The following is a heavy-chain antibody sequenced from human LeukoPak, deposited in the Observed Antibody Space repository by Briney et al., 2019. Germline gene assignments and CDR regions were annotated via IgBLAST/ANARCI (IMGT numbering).Heavy chain of an antibody. J-gene: IGHJ4*02. CDR2: IIPIFGTA. CDR3: AIGGPLPDDILTEGYYFDY. CDR1: GGTFSSYA. V-gene: IGHV1-69*05. D-gene: IGHD3-9*01. Sequence: ASVTVSCKASGGTFSSYAISWVRQAPGQGLEWMGGIIPIFGTANYAQKFQGRVTIITDASTSTAYMELSSLRSEDTAVYYCAIGGPLPDDILTEGYYFDYWGQGTLVTVSS.